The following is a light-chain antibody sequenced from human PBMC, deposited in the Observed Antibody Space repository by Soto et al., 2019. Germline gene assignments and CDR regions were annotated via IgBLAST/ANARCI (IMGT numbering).Light chain of an antibody. J-gene: IGLJ1*01. CDR1: SSNIGSNS. V-gene: IGLV1-47*02. Sequence: QSVRTQPPSASGTPGQRVTISCSGSSSNIGSNSVYWYQQLPGTAPKLLIYSNNQWPSGVPDRFSGSKSGTSASLAISGLRSEDEADYYCAVWDDSLSGYVFGTGTKVTVL. CDR3: AVWDDSLSGYV. CDR2: SNN.